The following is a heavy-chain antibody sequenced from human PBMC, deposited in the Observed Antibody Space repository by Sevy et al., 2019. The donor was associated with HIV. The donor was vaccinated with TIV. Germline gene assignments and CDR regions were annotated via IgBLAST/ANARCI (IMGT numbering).Heavy chain of an antibody. D-gene: IGHD3-22*01. V-gene: IGHV3-30-3*01. CDR2: ISYDGSNK. CDR1: GFTFSSYA. CDR3: ARDRYYDSSGYYYIAGAFDI. J-gene: IGHJ3*02. Sequence: GGSLRLSCAASGFTFSSYAMHWVRQAPGKGLEWVAVISYDGSNKYYADSVKGRFTISRDNSKNTLYLKMNSLRAEDTAVYYCARDRYYDSSGYYYIAGAFDIRGQGTMVTVSS.